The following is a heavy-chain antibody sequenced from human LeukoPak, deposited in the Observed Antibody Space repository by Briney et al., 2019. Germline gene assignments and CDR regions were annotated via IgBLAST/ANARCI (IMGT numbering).Heavy chain of an antibody. D-gene: IGHD3-22*01. J-gene: IGHJ4*02. CDR3: TRDVASSTYHFESSGLLDY. CDR2: ISSSSSYI. Sequence: GGSLRLSCAASGFTFSSYSMNWVRQAPGKGLEWVSSISSSSSYIYYADSVKGRFTISRDNAKNSLYLQMDSLRGEDTAVYYCTRDVASSTYHFESSGLLDYWGQETLATVSS. V-gene: IGHV3-21*01. CDR1: GFTFSSYS.